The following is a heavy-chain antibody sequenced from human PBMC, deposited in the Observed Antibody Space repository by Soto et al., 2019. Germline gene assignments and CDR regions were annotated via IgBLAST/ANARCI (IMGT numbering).Heavy chain of an antibody. Sequence: GGSLRLACAASGFTFSSYGMHWVRQAPGKGLEWVAVISYDGSNKYYADSVKGRFTISRDNSKNTLYLQMNSLRAEDTAVYYCAIIAPDYYGSAALDYWGQRTLVTGSS. CDR3: AIIAPDYYGSAALDY. CDR2: ISYDGSNK. J-gene: IGHJ4*02. V-gene: IGHV3-30*03. D-gene: IGHD3-10*01. CDR1: GFTFSSYG.